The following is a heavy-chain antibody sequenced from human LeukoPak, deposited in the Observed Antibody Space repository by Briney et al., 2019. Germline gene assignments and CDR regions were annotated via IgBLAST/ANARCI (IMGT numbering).Heavy chain of an antibody. D-gene: IGHD3-10*01. V-gene: IGHV1-8*01. CDR1: GYTFTSYD. CDR3: ARGEYYYGSGSYSPFDY. J-gene: IGHJ4*02. Sequence: ASVKVSCKASGYTFTSYDINWVRQATGQGLEWMGWMNPNSGNTGYAQKFQGRVTMTRNTSISTAYMELSSLRSEDTAVYYCARGEYYYGSGSYSPFDYWGQGTLVTVSS. CDR2: MNPNSGNT.